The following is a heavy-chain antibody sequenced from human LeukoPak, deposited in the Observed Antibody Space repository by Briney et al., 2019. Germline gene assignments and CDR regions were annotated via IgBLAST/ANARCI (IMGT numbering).Heavy chain of an antibody. CDR2: INHSGST. CDR1: GGSFSGYY. V-gene: IGHV4-34*01. Sequence: SETLSLTCAVYGGSFSGYYWSWIRQPPGKGLEWIEEINHSGSTNYNPSLKSRVTISVDTSKNQFSLKLSSVTAADTAVYYCARHPAYYYDSSVNGFWGQGTLVTVSS. CDR3: ARHPAYYYDSSVNGF. D-gene: IGHD3-22*01. J-gene: IGHJ4*02.